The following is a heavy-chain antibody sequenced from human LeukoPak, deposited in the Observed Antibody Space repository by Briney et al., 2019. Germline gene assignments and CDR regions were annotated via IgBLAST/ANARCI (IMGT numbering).Heavy chain of an antibody. J-gene: IGHJ4*02. Sequence: ASVKVSCKASGYTFSSYSMNWVRQAPGKGLEWVSSISSSSSYIYYADSVKGRFTISRDNAKNSLYLQMNSLRAEDTAVYYCARGISGSYYDGIGGGDYWGQGTLVTVSS. D-gene: IGHD1-26*01. V-gene: IGHV3-21*01. CDR2: ISSSSSYI. CDR3: ARGISGSYYDGIGGGDY. CDR1: GYTFSSYS.